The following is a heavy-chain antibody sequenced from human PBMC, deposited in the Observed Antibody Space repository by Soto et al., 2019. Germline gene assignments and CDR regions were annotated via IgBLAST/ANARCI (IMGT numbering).Heavy chain of an antibody. V-gene: IGHV3-33*01. D-gene: IGHD4-17*01. J-gene: IGHJ4*02. CDR3: AREATMTTVTMDY. Sequence: ESGGGVVQPGRSLRLSCAASGFTFSSYGMHWVRQAPGKGLEWVAVIWYDGSNKYYADSVKGRFTISRDNSENTLYLQMNSLRAEDTAVYYCAREATMTTVTMDYWGQGTLVTVSS. CDR2: IWYDGSNK. CDR1: GFTFSSYG.